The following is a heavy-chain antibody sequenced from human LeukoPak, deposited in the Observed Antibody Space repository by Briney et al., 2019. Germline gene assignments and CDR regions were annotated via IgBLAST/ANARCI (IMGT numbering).Heavy chain of an antibody. CDR2: INPNSGGT. CDR1: GYTFTSYG. V-gene: IGHV1-2*02. Sequence: GASVKVSCKASGYTFTSYGISWVRQAPGQGLEWMGWINPNSGGTNYAQKFQGRVTMTRDTSISTAYMELSRLRSDDTAVYYCARALGIPRDYWGQGTLVTVSS. CDR3: ARALGIPRDY. D-gene: IGHD3-16*01. J-gene: IGHJ4*02.